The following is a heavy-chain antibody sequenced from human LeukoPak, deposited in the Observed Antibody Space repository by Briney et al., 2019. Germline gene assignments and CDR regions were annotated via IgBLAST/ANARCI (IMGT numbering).Heavy chain of an antibody. CDR2: IYPKTGGT. CDR1: GYTFTRYY. D-gene: IGHD1-26*01. V-gene: IGHV1-2*02. Sequence: GASVKVSCKASGYTFTRYYLHWVRQAPGQGLEWMGWIYPKTGGTSYAQKFQGRVTMTRDTSISTAYMELIGLRSDDTAVYYCAGPWDQVGFDPWGQGTLVSVSS. CDR3: AGPWDQVGFDP. J-gene: IGHJ5*02.